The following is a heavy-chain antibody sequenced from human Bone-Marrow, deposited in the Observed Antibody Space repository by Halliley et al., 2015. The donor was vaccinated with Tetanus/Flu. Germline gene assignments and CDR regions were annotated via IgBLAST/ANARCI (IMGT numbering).Heavy chain of an antibody. V-gene: IGHV4-38-2*01. CDR3: ARLEMATVFVDV. CDR1: GDSMSRGSY. CDR2: IFHSGSS. J-gene: IGHJ6*02. Sequence: TLSLTCAVSGDSMSRGSYWGYIRQPPGKGLEWIASIFHSGSSYYNPSLGSRATISVDTSKNQVSLKLSSVTAADTAVYYCARLEMATVFVDVWGQGTTVTVSS. D-gene: IGHD4-4*01.